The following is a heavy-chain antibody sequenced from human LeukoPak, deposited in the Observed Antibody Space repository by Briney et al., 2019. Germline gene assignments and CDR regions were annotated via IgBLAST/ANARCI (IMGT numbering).Heavy chain of an antibody. V-gene: IGHV3-30*18. Sequence: GRSLRLSCAASGFTFSSYGMHWVRQAPGKGLEWVAVISHDGSNKYYADSVKGRFTISRDNSKNTLYPQMNSLRAEDTAVYYCAKDRRGYCSGGSCYYNFDYWGQGTLVTVSS. CDR2: ISHDGSNK. J-gene: IGHJ4*02. CDR1: GFTFSSYG. D-gene: IGHD2-15*01. CDR3: AKDRRGYCSGGSCYYNFDY.